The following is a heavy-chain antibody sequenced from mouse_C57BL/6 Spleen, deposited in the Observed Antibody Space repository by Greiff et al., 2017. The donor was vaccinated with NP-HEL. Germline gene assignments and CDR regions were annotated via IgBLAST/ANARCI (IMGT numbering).Heavy chain of an antibody. Sequence: VQLQPSGPELVKPGASVKISCKASGYAFSSSWMNWVKQRPGKGLEWIGRIYPGDGDTNYNGKFKGKATLTADKSSSTAYMQLSSLTSEDSAVYFCAREGGYEKNAMDYWGQGTSVTVSS. V-gene: IGHV1-82*01. CDR1: GYAFSSSW. D-gene: IGHD3-1*01. J-gene: IGHJ4*01. CDR3: AREGGYEKNAMDY. CDR2: IYPGDGDT.